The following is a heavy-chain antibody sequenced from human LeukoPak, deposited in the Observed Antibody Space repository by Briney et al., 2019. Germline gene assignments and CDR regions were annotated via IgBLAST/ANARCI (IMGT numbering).Heavy chain of an antibody. D-gene: IGHD6-19*01. CDR3: ARIPIAVAGTRAFDI. CDR1: VGSISSGGYY. J-gene: IGHJ3*02. V-gene: IGHV4-31*03. Sequence: SQTLSLTRTVSVGSISSGGYYWSWIRQHPGNGLEWIGYIYYSGSTYYNPSLKSRVTISVDTSKNQFSLKLSSVTAADTAVYYCARIPIAVAGTRAFDIWGQGTMVTVSS. CDR2: IYYSGST.